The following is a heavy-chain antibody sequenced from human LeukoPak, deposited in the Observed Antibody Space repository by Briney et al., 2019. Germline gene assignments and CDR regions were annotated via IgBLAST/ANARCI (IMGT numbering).Heavy chain of an antibody. V-gene: IGHV4-59*01. D-gene: IGHD1-26*01. Sequence: SETLSLTCTVSGDSITSYYWTWIRQPPGKGLEWIGYMFHSGTTSNNPSLKSRVTISVDTSKNQFSLKVRSVTAADTAVYYCARGLGWGATIFDYWGQGALVTVSS. CDR3: ARGLGWGATIFDY. J-gene: IGHJ4*02. CDR1: GDSITSYY. CDR2: MFHSGTT.